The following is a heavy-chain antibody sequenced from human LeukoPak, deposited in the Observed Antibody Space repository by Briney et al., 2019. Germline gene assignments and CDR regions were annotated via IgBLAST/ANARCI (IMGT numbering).Heavy chain of an antibody. CDR3: ARDYYDSSGYSSWFDP. J-gene: IGHJ5*02. CDR1: GGSISSYY. V-gene: IGHV4-4*07. CDR2: NYTSGST. Sequence: SETLSLTCTVSGGSISSYYWSWIRQPAGKGLEWIGRNYTSGSTNYNPSLTSRVTMSVDTSKNQSSLKLSSVTAADTAVYYCARDYYDSSGYSSWFDPWGQGTLVTVSS. D-gene: IGHD3-22*01.